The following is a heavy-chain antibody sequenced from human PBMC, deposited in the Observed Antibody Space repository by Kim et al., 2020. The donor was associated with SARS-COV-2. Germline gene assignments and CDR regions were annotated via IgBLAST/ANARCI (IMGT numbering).Heavy chain of an antibody. D-gene: IGHD6-19*01. CDR2: T. J-gene: IGHJ4*02. Sequence: TNDNPSLKSRVNISVDKSKNQFTLKLSAVTAADTAVYYCARDVSSGWSDYWGQGTLVTVSS. V-gene: IGHV4-4*02. CDR3: ARDVSSGWSDY.